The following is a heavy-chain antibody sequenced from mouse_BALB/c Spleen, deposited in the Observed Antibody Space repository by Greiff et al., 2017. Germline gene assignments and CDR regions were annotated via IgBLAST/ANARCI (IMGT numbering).Heavy chain of an antibody. CDR3: ARVSPWFAY. CDR2: INSNGGST. CDR1: GFTFSSYG. Sequence: EVKLVESGGGLVQPGGSLKLSCAASGFTFSSYGMSWVRQTPDKRLELVATINSNGGSTYYPDSVKGRFTISRDNAKNTLYLQMSSLKSEDTAMYYCARVSPWFAYWGQGTLVTVSA. V-gene: IGHV5-6-3*01. J-gene: IGHJ3*01.